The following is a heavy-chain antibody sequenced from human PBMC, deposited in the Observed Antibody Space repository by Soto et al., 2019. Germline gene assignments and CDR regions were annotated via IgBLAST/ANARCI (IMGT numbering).Heavy chain of an antibody. CDR1: GGTFSSYT. D-gene: IGHD4-17*01. CDR2: IIPILGIA. V-gene: IGHV1-69*02. Sequence: QVQLVQSGAEVKKPGSSVKVSCKASGGTFSSYTISWVRQAPGQGLEWMGRIIPILGIANYAQKFQGRVTITADKSTSTAYMELSSLRSEDTAVYYCAIHPPPVTGWFAPWGQGTLVTVSS. J-gene: IGHJ5*02. CDR3: AIHPPPVTGWFAP.